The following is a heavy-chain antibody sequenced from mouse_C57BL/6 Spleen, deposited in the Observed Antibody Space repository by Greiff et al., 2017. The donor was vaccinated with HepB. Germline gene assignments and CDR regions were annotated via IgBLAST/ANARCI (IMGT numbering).Heavy chain of an antibody. Sequence: VQVVESGAELVKPGASVKISCKASGYAFSSYWMNWVKQRPGKGLEWIGQIYPGDGDTNYNGKFKGKATLTADKSSSTAYMQLSSLTSEDSAVYFCARENYYGSSFDYWGQGTTLTVSS. CDR3: ARENYYGSSFDY. CDR2: IYPGDGDT. V-gene: IGHV1-80*01. J-gene: IGHJ2*01. CDR1: GYAFSSYW. D-gene: IGHD1-1*01.